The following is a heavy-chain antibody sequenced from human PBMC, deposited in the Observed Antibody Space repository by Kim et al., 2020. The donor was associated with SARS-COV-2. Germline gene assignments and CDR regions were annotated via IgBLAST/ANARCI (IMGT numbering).Heavy chain of an antibody. Sequence: GESLKISCKASEYSFTSYWIGWVRQLPGKGLEWMGAIYPDDSDTRYSPSFQDQVSISADKSITTAYLHWSSLKDSDTAMYYCARGRGESGRRYWFDPWGQGTLVTVSS. CDR2: IYPDDSDT. CDR1: EYSFTSYW. J-gene: IGHJ5*02. V-gene: IGHV5-51*01. D-gene: IGHD1-26*01. CDR3: ARGRGESGRRYWFDP.